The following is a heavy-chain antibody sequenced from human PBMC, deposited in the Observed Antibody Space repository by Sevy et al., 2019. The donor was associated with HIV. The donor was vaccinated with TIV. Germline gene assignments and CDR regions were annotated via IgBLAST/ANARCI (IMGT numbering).Heavy chain of an antibody. D-gene: IGHD3-3*01. CDR1: GGSFSGYY. J-gene: IGHJ6*02. CDR3: ARALGITIFGVVNLPYGMDV. Sequence: SETLSLTCAVYGGSFSGYYWSWIRQPPGKGLEWIGEINHSGSTNYNPSLKSRVTISVDTSKNQFSLKLSSVTAADTAVYYCARALGITIFGVVNLPYGMDVWGRGTTVTVSS. V-gene: IGHV4-34*01. CDR2: INHSGST.